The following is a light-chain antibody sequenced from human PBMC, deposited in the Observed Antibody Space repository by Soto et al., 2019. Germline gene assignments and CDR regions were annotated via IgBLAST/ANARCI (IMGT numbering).Light chain of an antibody. CDR1: QIISSD. Sequence: EKVMTQSPATLSVSPGERATLSFRASQIISSDLAWYQQKPGQAPRLLIYGASTRATGIPARFSGSVSGTEFTLTISSLEPEDFAVYFCHSYDKWPPGTFVQGTKV. V-gene: IGKV3-15*01. CDR3: HSYDKWPPGT. CDR2: GAS. J-gene: IGKJ1*01.